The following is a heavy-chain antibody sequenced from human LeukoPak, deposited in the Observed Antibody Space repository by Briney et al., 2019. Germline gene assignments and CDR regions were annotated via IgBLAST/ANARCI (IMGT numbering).Heavy chain of an antibody. Sequence: GGSLRLSCAASGFTFSSYAMSWVRQAPGKGLEWVSAISGSGGSAYYADSVKGRFTISRDNSKNTLYLQMNSLRAEDSAVYYCAKDRVSPGFNWFDPWGQGTLVTVSS. V-gene: IGHV3-23*01. CDR3: AKDRVSPGFNWFDP. J-gene: IGHJ5*02. CDR2: ISGSGGSA. D-gene: IGHD3-16*01. CDR1: GFTFSSYA.